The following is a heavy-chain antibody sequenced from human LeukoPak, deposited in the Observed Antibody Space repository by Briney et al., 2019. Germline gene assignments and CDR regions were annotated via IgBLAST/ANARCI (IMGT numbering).Heavy chain of an antibody. V-gene: IGHV4-30-4*01. D-gene: IGHD3-9*01. CDR3: ATGRSIRYFDY. CDR1: GGSISSGDYY. Sequence: SQTLSLTCTVSGGSISSGDYYWSWIRQPPGQGLEWIGYIHYSGTTNYNPSLKSRVSISIDTSKSQFSLKLTSATAADTAIYYCATGRSIRYFDYWGQGTLLSVSS. CDR2: IHYSGTT. J-gene: IGHJ4*02.